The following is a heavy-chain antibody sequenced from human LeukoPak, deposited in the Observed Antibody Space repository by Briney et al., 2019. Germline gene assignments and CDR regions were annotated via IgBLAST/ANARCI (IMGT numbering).Heavy chain of an antibody. V-gene: IGHV4-4*02. Sequence: SGTLSLTCAVSGGSISSSSWWSWVRQPPGKGLEWIGESYHSGSTNYNPSLKSRVTISVDKSKNQFSLKLFSVTAADTAVYYCARANGSGYYYDMDVWGQGTTVTVSS. J-gene: IGHJ6*02. D-gene: IGHD3-10*01. CDR1: GGSISSSSW. CDR3: ARANGSGYYYDMDV. CDR2: SYHSGST.